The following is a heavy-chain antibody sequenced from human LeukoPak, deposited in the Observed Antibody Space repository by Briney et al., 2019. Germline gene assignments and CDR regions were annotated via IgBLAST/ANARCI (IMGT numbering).Heavy chain of an antibody. CDR3: ASAVAGTDYYYGMDV. CDR2: ISTSGDST. CDR1: GFTFSNFA. V-gene: IGHV3-23*01. D-gene: IGHD6-19*01. Sequence: PGGSLRLSCAASGFTFSNFAMSWVRQAPGKGLEWVSAISTSGDSTRYADSVKGRFTISRDNSKNTLYLQMNSLRAEDAAVYYCASAVAGTDYYYGMDVWGQGTTVTVSS. J-gene: IGHJ6*02.